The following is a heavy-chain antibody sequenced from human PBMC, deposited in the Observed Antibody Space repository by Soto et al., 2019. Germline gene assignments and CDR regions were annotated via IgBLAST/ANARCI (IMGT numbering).Heavy chain of an antibody. V-gene: IGHV4-4*02. CDR2: IYHSGST. D-gene: IGHD3-10*01. CDR1: GGSISSSNW. Sequence: PSETLSLTCAVSGGSISSSNWWSWVRQPPGKGLEWIGEIYHSGSTNYNPSLKSRVTISVDKSKNQFSLKLSSVTAADTAVYYCASFNMVRGVISYYYGMDVWGQGTTVTVSS. CDR3: ASFNMVRGVISYYYGMDV. J-gene: IGHJ6*02.